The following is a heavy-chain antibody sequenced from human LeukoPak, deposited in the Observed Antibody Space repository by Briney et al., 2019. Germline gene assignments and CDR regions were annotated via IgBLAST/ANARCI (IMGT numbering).Heavy chain of an antibody. J-gene: IGHJ4*02. CDR1: GGSISSYY. V-gene: IGHV4-39*07. CDR3: ARDAAVRYFDWLSLSH. D-gene: IGHD3-9*01. Sequence: SETLSLTCTVSGGSISSYYWGWIRQPPRKGREWIGSIHYRGRTYYTPSHKRRVAISVATSKTRVSLILRSLAAADTAVYYCARDAAVRYFDWLSLSHWGQGTLVTVSS. CDR2: IHYRGRT.